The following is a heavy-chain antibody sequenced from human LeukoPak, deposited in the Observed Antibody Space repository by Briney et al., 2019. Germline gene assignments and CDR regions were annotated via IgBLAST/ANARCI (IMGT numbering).Heavy chain of an antibody. V-gene: IGHV3-48*03. CDR2: ISKSGSTK. D-gene: IGHD3-16*02. J-gene: IGHJ4*02. CDR3: ARATFGGFIDY. Sequence: GGSLRLSCAASGFTFSRYEMNCVREAPGKGLEGVSYISKSGSTKYYADSVKGRFTISRDNAKNSLYLQMNSLRAEDTAIYYCARATFGGFIDYWGQGTLVTVSS. CDR1: GFTFSRYE.